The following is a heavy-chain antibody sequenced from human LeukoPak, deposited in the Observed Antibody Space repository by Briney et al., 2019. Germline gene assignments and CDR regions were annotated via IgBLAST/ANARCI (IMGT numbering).Heavy chain of an antibody. CDR3: ASRNYYGSGSSDY. J-gene: IGHJ4*02. V-gene: IGHV4-4*02. Sequence: SGTLSLSCAVSGGSINSSNWWSWVRQPPGKGLEWIGEIYHSGSTNYNPSLKSRVTISVDKSKNQFSLKLSSVTAADTAVYYCASRNYYGSGSSDYWGQGTLVTVSS. CDR2: IYHSGST. D-gene: IGHD3-10*01. CDR1: GGSINSSNW.